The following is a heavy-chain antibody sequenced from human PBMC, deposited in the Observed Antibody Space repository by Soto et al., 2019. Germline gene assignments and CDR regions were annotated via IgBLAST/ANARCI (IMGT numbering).Heavy chain of an antibody. CDR1: GGTLSTYA. Sequence: QVQLVQSGAEVKKPESSVKVSCKAPGGTLSTYAISWVRQAHGQGLEWMGGIIPMFGTANYAQRFQDRVTITADESTNTVYMELSSLRSEDTAVYFCASGIQLWLRRINNGYSGWGQGTLVTVSS. J-gene: IGHJ4*02. CDR3: ASGIQLWLRRINNGYSG. CDR2: IIPMFGTA. D-gene: IGHD5-18*01. V-gene: IGHV1-69*12.